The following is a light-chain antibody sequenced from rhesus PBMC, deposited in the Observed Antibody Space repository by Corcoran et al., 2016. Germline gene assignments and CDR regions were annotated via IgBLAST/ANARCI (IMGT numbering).Light chain of an antibody. CDR2: HAS. CDR1: QGNSNY. J-gene: IGKJ4*01. CDR3: QQGHRSPLT. V-gene: IGKV1S15*01. Sequence: DIQMTQSPSSLSASVGDTVTITCRASQGNSNYLVCYQQKPGNAPTPLIYHASTLERGVPSRLSGTGSGTEFTLPLRSLRTGDFAAYFFQQGHRSPLTFGGATKV.